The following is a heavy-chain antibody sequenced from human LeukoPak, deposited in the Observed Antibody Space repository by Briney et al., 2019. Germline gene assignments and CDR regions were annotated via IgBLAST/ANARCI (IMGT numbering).Heavy chain of an antibody. D-gene: IGHD2-2*02. J-gene: IGHJ4*02. CDR2: IYHSGST. V-gene: IGHV4-30-2*01. Sequence: SETLSLTCAVSGGSISSGGYSWSWIRQPPGKGLEWIWYIYHSGSTYYNPSLKSRVTISVDRSKNQFSLKLSSVTAADTAVYYCARHVSPDYCSSTSCYTEGGFDYWGQGTLVTVSS. CDR1: GGSISSGGYS. CDR3: ARHVSPDYCSSTSCYTEGGFDY.